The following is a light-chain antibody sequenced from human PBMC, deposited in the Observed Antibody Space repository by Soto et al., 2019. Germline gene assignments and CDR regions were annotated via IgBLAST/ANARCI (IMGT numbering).Light chain of an antibody. CDR2: ATS. J-gene: IGKJ2*01. Sequence: EIVLTQSPGTLSLSSGERATLSCRANQSVSSSYLAWYQQKPGQAPWLLVYATSSRATGIPDRFSGSGSGTYFTLTISSPEPEDFSVYYCQQYGSSSFTFGQGTKLEIK. CDR1: QSVSSSY. CDR3: QQYGSSSFT. V-gene: IGKV3-20*01.